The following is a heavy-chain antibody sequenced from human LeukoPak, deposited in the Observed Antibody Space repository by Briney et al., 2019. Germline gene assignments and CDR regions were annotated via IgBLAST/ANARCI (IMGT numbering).Heavy chain of an antibody. D-gene: IGHD6-13*01. CDR3: ARSHSSGWSKFDP. V-gene: IGHV4-59*01. CDR2: IYKSGSA. J-gene: IGHJ5*02. Sequence: SETLSLTCTVSGDSIGSNSWSWIRQPPGKGLEWIGCIYKSGSANYDPSLKSRVTISVDMSKNQFSLRLSSVTAADTAVYYCARSHSSGWSKFDPWGQGTLVTFSS. CDR1: GDSIGSNS.